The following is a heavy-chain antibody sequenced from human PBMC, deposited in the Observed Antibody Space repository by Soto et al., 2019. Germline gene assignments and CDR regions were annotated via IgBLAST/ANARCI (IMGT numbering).Heavy chain of an antibody. Sequence: SETMSLTCAVYGGSFSGYYWSWIRQPPGKGLEWIGEINHSGSTNYNPSLKSRVTISVDTSKNQFSLKLSSVTAEDTAVYYCAISDIFPGSAFRGQGTLDT. J-gene: IGHJ4*02. CDR1: GGSFSGYY. CDR2: INHSGST. D-gene: IGHD3-9*01. V-gene: IGHV4-34*01. CDR3: AISDIFPGSAF.